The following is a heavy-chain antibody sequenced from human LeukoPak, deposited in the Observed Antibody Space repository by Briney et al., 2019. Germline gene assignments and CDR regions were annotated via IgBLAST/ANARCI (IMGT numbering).Heavy chain of an antibody. Sequence: GGSLRLSCAASGFTFSSYSMNWVRQAPGKGLEWVSYISSSSSTIYYADSVKGRFTISRDNAKNSLYLQMNSLRAEDTAVYYCARGTSPIWFGELLPWSQGTLVTVSS. CDR2: ISSSSSTI. J-gene: IGHJ5*02. V-gene: IGHV3-48*04. CDR1: GFTFSSYS. CDR3: ARGTSPIWFGELLP. D-gene: IGHD3-10*01.